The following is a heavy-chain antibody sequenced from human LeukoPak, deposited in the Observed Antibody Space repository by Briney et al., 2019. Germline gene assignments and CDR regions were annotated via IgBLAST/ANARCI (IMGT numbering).Heavy chain of an antibody. CDR3: AKAPHYDSSGYTYFDY. CDR2: ISGSGGST. CDR1: GFTFSSYA. V-gene: IGHV3-23*01. D-gene: IGHD3-22*01. Sequence: GGSLRLSCAVSGFTFSSYAMSWVRQAPGKGLEWVSAISGSGGSTYYADSVKGRFTISRDNSKNTLYLQMNSLRAEDTAVYYCAKAPHYDSSGYTYFDYWGQGTLVTVSS. J-gene: IGHJ4*02.